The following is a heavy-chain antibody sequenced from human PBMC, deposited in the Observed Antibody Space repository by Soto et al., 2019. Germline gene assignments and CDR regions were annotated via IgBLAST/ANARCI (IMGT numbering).Heavy chain of an antibody. CDR1: GFTFKESA. D-gene: IGHD6-19*01. CDR3: AKGRGSGWAWYFDN. CDR2: ISDTGAST. J-gene: IGHJ4*02. Sequence: EVRLVESGGGLKQPGGSLRLSCAASGFTFKESAMNWVRQAPGKGLEWVASISDTGASTRYAESVRGRLSISRDNSKNTLYLQMSSLRGEDTAVYYCAKGRGSGWAWYFDNWGQGTLVTVSS. V-gene: IGHV3-23*04.